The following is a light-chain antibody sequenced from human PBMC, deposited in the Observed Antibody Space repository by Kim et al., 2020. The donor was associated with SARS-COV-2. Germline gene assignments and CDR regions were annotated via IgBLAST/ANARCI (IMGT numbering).Light chain of an antibody. Sequence: NFMLTQPHSVSESPGKTVTISCTRSSGSIASNYVQWYQQRPGSAPTTVIYEDNRRPSGVPDRFSRSIDTSSNSASLTISGLKTEDDADYYCQSYDDTSEEVVFGGGTQLTVL. CDR2: EDN. CDR3: QSYDDTSEEVV. J-gene: IGLJ3*02. V-gene: IGLV6-57*04. CDR1: SGSIASNY.